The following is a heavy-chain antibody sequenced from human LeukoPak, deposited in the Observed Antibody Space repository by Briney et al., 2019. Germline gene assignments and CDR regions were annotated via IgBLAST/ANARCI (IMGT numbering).Heavy chain of an antibody. Sequence: SQTLSHTCTVSGGSISSGDYYWSWIRQPPGRGLEWIGYIYYSGSTYYNPSLKSRVTISVDTSKNQFSLKLSSVTAADTAVYYCARGRSGGYSYGYHPDYFDYWGQGTLVTVSS. CDR1: GGSISSGDYY. J-gene: IGHJ4*02. D-gene: IGHD5-18*01. CDR3: ARGRSGGYSYGYHPDYFDY. V-gene: IGHV4-30-4*01. CDR2: IYYSGST.